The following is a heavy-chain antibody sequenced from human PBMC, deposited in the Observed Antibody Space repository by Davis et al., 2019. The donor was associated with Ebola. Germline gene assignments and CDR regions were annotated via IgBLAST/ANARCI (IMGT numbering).Heavy chain of an antibody. D-gene: IGHD1-1*01. CDR1: GYTFTSYG. CDR3: SRGLEPGDWFDP. CDR2: ISAYNGNT. V-gene: IGHV1-18*04. J-gene: IGHJ5*02. Sequence: ASSVTVSCKASGYTFTSYGISWVRQAPGQGLEWMGWISAYNGNTNYAQNLQGRVTMTTDTSTSTAYMELRSLRSDDTAMYYCSRGLEPGDWFDPWGQGTLVTVSS.